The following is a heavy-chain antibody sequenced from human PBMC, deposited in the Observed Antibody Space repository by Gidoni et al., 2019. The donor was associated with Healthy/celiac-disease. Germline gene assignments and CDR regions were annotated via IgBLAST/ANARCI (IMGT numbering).Heavy chain of an antibody. CDR2: ISYDGSNK. D-gene: IGHD3-3*01. CDR3: AKDAGYSRFGVVTLYGMDV. V-gene: IGHV3-30*18. Sequence: QVQLVESGGGVVQPGRSLRLSCAASGFTFSSYGLHWVRQAPGKGLEWVAVISYDGSNKYYADSVKGRFTISRDNSKNTMYLQMNSLRAEDTAVYYCAKDAGYSRFGVVTLYGMDVWGQGTTVTVSS. CDR1: GFTFSSYG. J-gene: IGHJ6*02.